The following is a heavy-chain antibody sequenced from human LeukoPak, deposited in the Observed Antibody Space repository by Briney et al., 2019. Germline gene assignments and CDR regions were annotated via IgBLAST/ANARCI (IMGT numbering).Heavy chain of an antibody. J-gene: IGHJ4*02. CDR3: ARDRGYCSGGSCYNFDY. CDR2: INHSGST. Sequence: SETLSLTCAVYGGSFSGYYWSWIRQPPGKGLEWIGEINHSGSTNYNPSLKSRVTISVDTSKNQFSLKLSSVTAADTAVYYCARDRGYCSGGSCYNFDYWGQGTLVTVSS. V-gene: IGHV4-34*09. CDR1: GGSFSGYY. D-gene: IGHD2-15*01.